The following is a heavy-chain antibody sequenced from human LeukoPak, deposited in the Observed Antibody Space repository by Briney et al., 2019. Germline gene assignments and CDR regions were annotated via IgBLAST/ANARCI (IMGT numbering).Heavy chain of an antibody. D-gene: IGHD3-22*01. CDR3: TTYLLPHETAAYSGEKWFDP. CDR2: FEPEEGKK. J-gene: IGHJ5*02. V-gene: IGHV1-24*01. CDR1: GYTLTELS. Sequence: EASVKVPCTASGYTLTELSMHWVRQAPGKGLEWVAGFEPEEGKKKYAQQFKGRVTITEDTSTHTAYMQQSRLPSEDTPVSYGTTYLLPHETAAYSGEKWFDPWGQPTL.